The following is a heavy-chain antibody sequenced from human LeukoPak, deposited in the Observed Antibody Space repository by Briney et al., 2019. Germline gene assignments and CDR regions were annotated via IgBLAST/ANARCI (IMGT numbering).Heavy chain of an antibody. CDR2: IYYSGST. D-gene: IGHD3/OR15-3a*01. CDR1: GGSISSGDYY. Sequence: SETLSLTCTVSGGSISSGDYYWSWIRQPPGKGLEWIGYIYYSGSTYYNPSLKSRVTISVDTSKNQFSLKLSSVTAADTAVYYCARQWDWSQGGAFDFWGQGTMVTVSS. J-gene: IGHJ3*01. CDR3: ARQWDWSQGGAFDF. V-gene: IGHV4-30-4*08.